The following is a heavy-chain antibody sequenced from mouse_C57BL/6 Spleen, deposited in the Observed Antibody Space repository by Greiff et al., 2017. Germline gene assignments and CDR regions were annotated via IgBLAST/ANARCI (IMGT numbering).Heavy chain of an antibody. CDR3: TTSDYYGSSGYFDY. J-gene: IGHJ2*01. D-gene: IGHD1-1*01. Sequence: VQLQQSGAELLRPGASVKLSCTASGFNIKDDYMHWVKQRPEQGLEWIGWIDPENGDTEYASKFQGKATITADTSSNTAYLQLSSLTSEDTAVYYCTTSDYYGSSGYFDYWGQGTTLTVSS. CDR1: GFNIKDDY. V-gene: IGHV14-4*01. CDR2: IDPENGDT.